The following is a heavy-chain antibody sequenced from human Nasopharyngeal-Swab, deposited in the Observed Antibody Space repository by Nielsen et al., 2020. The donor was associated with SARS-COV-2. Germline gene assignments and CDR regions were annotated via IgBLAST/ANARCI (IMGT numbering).Heavy chain of an antibody. J-gene: IGHJ6*03. V-gene: IGHV3-74*01. CDR3: AKGYSGSYYALYYYYYMDV. CDR1: GFTFSSYW. Sequence: GESLKISCAASGFTFSSYWMHWVRQAPGKGLVWVSRINSDGSSTSYADSVKGRFTISRDNAKNTLYLQMNSLRAEDTAVYYCAKGYSGSYYALYYYYYMDVWGKGTTVTVSS. CDR2: INSDGSST. D-gene: IGHD1-26*01.